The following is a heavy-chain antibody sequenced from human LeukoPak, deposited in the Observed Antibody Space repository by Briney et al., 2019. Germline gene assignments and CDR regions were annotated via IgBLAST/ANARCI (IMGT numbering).Heavy chain of an antibody. V-gene: IGHV3-7*01. Sequence: GGSLRLSCAASGFTFSSYWMSWVRQAPGKGLEWVANIKQDGSEKYYVDSVKGRFTISRDNAKNSLFLQMNSLRAEDTAVYYCARAWGYCSSTSCYGGYWGQGTLVTVSS. D-gene: IGHD2-2*01. J-gene: IGHJ4*02. CDR1: GFTFSSYW. CDR2: IKQDGSEK. CDR3: ARAWGYCSSTSCYGGY.